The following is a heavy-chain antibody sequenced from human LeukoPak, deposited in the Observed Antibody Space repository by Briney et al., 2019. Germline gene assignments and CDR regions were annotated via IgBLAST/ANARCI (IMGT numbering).Heavy chain of an antibody. V-gene: IGHV1-58*02. CDR1: GFTFTSSA. Sequence: SVKVSCKASGFTFTSSAMQWVRQARGQRLEWIGWIVVGSGNTNYAQKFQERVTITRDMSTSTAYMELSSLRSEDTAVYYCAAGYAYYHDSSAPTNWFDPWGQGTLVTVSS. CDR3: AAGYAYYHDSSAPTNWFDP. CDR2: IVVGSGNT. J-gene: IGHJ5*02. D-gene: IGHD3-22*01.